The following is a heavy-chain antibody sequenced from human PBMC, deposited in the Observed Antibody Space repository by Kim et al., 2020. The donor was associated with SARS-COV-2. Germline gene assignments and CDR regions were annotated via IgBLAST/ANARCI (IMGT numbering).Heavy chain of an antibody. CDR2: IYSGGST. CDR3: ARVDVGQPGKGFDY. D-gene: IGHD5-18*01. Sequence: GGSLRLSCAASGFTVSSNYMSWVRQAPGKGLEWVSVIYSGGSTYYADSVKGRFTISRDNSKNTRYLQMNSLRAEDTAVYYCARVDVGQPGKGFDYWGQGTLVTVSS. CDR1: GFTVSSNY. J-gene: IGHJ4*02. V-gene: IGHV3-66*01.